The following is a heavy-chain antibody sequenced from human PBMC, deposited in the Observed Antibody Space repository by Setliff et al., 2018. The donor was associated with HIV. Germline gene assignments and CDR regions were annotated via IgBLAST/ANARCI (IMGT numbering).Heavy chain of an antibody. CDR1: GGSINSDNYY. CDR2: IYYSGTT. V-gene: IGHV4-39*01. D-gene: IGHD2-21*02. CDR3: ASRGIVVVTMSMPDEFFVH. Sequence: PSETLSLTCSVSGGSINSDNYYWGWIRQAPGKGLEWIGSIYYSGTTYYNPSLRGRVTISVDRSRNQFSLTLNSVTAADTATYYCASRGIVVVTMSMPDEFFVHRGHGTLVTAPQ. J-gene: IGHJ1*01.